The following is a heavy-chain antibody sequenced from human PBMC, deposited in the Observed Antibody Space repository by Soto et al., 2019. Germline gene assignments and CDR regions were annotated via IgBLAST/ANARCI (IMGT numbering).Heavy chain of an antibody. CDR3: ARDEGYCDY. V-gene: IGHV3-33*01. CDR1: GFTFSSYG. J-gene: IGHJ4*02. Sequence: QVQLVESGGGVVQPGRSLRLSCAASGFTFSSYGMHWVRQAPGKGLEWVAVIWYDGSNKYYADSVKGRFTISRDNSKITLYLQMNSLRAEDTAVYYCARDEGYCDYWGQGTLVTVSS. CDR2: IWYDGSNK.